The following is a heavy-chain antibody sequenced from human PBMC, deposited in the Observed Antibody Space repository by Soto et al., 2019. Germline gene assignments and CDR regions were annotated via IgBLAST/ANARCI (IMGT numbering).Heavy chain of an antibody. CDR3: ARSAAADY. J-gene: IGHJ4*02. D-gene: IGHD6-13*01. CDR1: GGSISRFY. CDR2: IYYTGLT. Sequence: PSETLSLTCTVSGGSISRFYWSWIRLPPGKGLEWIGNIYYTGLTHYNPSLRSRVTISVDTSKNQFSLKLSSVTAADTAVYYCARSAAADYWGQGTLVTVPS. V-gene: IGHV4-59*01.